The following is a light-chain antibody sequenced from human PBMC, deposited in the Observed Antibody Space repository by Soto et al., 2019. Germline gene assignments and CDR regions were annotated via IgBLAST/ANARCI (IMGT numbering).Light chain of an antibody. CDR3: QQYNNWPLT. Sequence: TVMTQSPATLSVSPGERATLSCRASQSVNSNLAWYQQRPGQSPRLLIYGASTRATGIPARFSGSASGTEFTLTISSLQSEDFAVYHCQQYNNWPLTFGQGTKVDIK. V-gene: IGKV3-15*01. J-gene: IGKJ1*01. CDR2: GAS. CDR1: QSVNSN.